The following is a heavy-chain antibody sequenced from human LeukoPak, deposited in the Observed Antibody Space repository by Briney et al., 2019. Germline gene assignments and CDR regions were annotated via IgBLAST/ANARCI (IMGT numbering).Heavy chain of an antibody. V-gene: IGHV4-30-4*01. Sequence: PSETLSLTCTVSGGSISSDDYYWSWIRQPPGKGLEWIGYIYYSGSTYYNPSLKSRVTISVDTSKNQFSLKLSSVTAADTAVYYCARTYYDFWSGYPVRGMDVWGQGTTVTVSS. J-gene: IGHJ6*02. CDR3: ARTYYDFWSGYPVRGMDV. CDR2: IYYSGST. CDR1: GGSISSDDYY. D-gene: IGHD3-3*01.